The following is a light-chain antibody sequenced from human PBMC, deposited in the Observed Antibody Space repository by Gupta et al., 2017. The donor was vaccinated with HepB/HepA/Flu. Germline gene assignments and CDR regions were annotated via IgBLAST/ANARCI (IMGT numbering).Light chain of an antibody. J-gene: IGKJ2*01. CDR3: QQYGSSPLVT. CDR2: GAS. CDR1: QSVSSSY. V-gene: IGKV3-20*01. Sequence: EIVLTQSPGTLSLSPGERATLSCRASQSVSSSYLAWYQQKPGQAPRLLIYGASSRDTGIPDRFSGSGYGTDFTLTISRREPEDFAVYYCQQYGSSPLVTFGQGTKLEIK.